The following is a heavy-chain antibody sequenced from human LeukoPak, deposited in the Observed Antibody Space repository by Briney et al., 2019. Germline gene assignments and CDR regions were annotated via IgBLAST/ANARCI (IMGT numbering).Heavy chain of an antibody. CDR1: GFTVSSNY. Sequence: GGSLRLSCAASGFTVSSNYMSWVRQAPGKGLEWVSVIYSGGSTYYADSVKGRFTISRDNSKNTLYLQMNSLRAEDTAVYYCARERRRDGYKMIDCWGQGTLVTVSS. D-gene: IGHD5-24*01. J-gene: IGHJ4*02. V-gene: IGHV3-66*01. CDR3: ARERRRDGYKMIDC. CDR2: IYSGGST.